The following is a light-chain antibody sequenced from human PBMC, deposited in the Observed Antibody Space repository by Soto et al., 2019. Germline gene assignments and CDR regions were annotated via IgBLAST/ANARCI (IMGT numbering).Light chain of an antibody. V-gene: IGKV3-20*01. Sequence: EIVLTQSPGTLSLSPGERATLSCRASQSVSSSYLAWYQQKPGQAPRLLIYGASSRATGIPDRFSGSGSGTDFTRTISRREPEDFPVYYCQQYGSSPPYTFGQGTKLEIK. CDR1: QSVSSSY. CDR3: QQYGSSPPYT. J-gene: IGKJ2*01. CDR2: GAS.